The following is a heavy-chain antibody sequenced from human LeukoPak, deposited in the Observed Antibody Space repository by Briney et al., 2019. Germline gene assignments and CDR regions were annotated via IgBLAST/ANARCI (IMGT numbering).Heavy chain of an antibody. CDR1: GGSISSSSYY. Sequence: SETLSLTCTVAGGSISSSSYYWGWIRQPPGKELEWIGSIYYSGSTYYNPSLKSRVTISVDTSKNQFSLKLSSVTAADTAVYYCARIFSDFWSGYYTNFDYWGQGTLVTVSS. D-gene: IGHD3-3*01. CDR3: ARIFSDFWSGYYTNFDY. J-gene: IGHJ4*02. V-gene: IGHV4-39*01. CDR2: IYYSGST.